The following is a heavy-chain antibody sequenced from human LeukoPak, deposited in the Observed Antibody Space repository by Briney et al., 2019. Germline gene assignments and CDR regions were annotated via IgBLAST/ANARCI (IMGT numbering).Heavy chain of an antibody. CDR3: AIYSSSWYVVFDP. CDR2: IYYSGST. V-gene: IGHV4-59*01. D-gene: IGHD6-13*01. Sequence: SETLSLTCTVSGGSISSYYWSWIRQPPGKGLEWIGYIYYSGSTNYNPSLKSRVTISVDTSKNQFSLKLSSVTAADTAVYYCAIYSSSWYVVFDPWGQGTLVTVSS. CDR1: GGSISSYY. J-gene: IGHJ5*02.